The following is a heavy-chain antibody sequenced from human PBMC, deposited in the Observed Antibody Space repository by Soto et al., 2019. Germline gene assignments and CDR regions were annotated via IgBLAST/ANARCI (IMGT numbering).Heavy chain of an antibody. V-gene: IGHV4-39*01. CDR2: IYYSGST. CDR3: ARLAAPDSNFDY. CDR1: GGSISSSSYY. Sequence: SETLSLTCTVSGGSISSSSYYWGWIRQPPGKGLEWIGSIYYSGSTYYNPSLKSRVTISVDTSKNQFSLKLSSVTAADTAVYYCARLAAPDSNFDYWGQGTLVTVSS. J-gene: IGHJ4*02. D-gene: IGHD3-22*01.